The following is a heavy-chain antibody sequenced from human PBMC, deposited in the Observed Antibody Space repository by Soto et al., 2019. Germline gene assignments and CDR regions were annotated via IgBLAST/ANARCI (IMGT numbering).Heavy chain of an antibody. Sequence: SGFTFSSYSMNWVRQAPGKGLEWVSSISSSSSYIYYADSVKGRFTISRDNAKNSLYLQMNSLRAEDTAVYYCARDLGYCSGGSCYSIRFDPWGQGTLVTVSS. J-gene: IGHJ5*02. CDR2: ISSSSSYI. CDR1: GFTFSSYS. CDR3: ARDLGYCSGGSCYSIRFDP. V-gene: IGHV3-21*01. D-gene: IGHD2-15*01.